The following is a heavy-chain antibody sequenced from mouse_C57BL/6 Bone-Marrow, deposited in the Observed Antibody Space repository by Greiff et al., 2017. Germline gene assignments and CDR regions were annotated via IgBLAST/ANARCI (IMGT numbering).Heavy chain of an antibody. V-gene: IGHV8-12*01. Sequence: QVTLKVSGPGILQSSQTLSLTCSFSGFSLSTSGMGVSWIRQPSGKGLEGLAHIYWDDDKRYNPSLKSRLTISKETSRKQVFLKSTSVDTADTATYYGARSRGHYGNYGFAYWGQGTLVTVSA. CDR2: IYWDDDK. D-gene: IGHD2-1*01. CDR1: GFSLSTSGMG. CDR3: ARSRGHYGNYGFAY. J-gene: IGHJ3*01.